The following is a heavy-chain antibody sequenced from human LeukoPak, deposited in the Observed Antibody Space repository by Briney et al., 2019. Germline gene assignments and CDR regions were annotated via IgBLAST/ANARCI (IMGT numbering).Heavy chain of an antibody. CDR3: ARSFIRSWGNSIGPSKVVPAAPFDY. Sequence: PSETLSLTCAVSGGSISSGGYSWSWIRQPPGKGLEWIGEINHSGSTNYNPSLKSRVTISVDTSKNQFSLKLSSVTAADTAVYYCARSFIRSWGNSIGPSKVVPAAPFDYWGQGTLVTVSS. D-gene: IGHD2-2*01. CDR1: GGSISSGGYS. CDR2: INHSGST. J-gene: IGHJ4*02. V-gene: IGHV4-34*01.